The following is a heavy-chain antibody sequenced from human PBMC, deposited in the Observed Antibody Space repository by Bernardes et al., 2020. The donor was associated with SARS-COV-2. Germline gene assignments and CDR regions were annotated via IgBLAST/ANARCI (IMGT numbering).Heavy chain of an antibody. CDR2: INWNSASI. D-gene: IGHD3-16*01. CDR1: GFTFADYA. CDR3: AKGKYSYAESPADY. V-gene: IGHV3-9*01. Sequence: SLKISCAASGFTFADYAMHWVRQAPGKGLEWVSGINWNSASIGYADSVKGRFTIARDNAKNSLYLQMNSLRTEDTALYYCAKGKYSYAESPADYWGLGTRVTVSS. J-gene: IGHJ4*02.